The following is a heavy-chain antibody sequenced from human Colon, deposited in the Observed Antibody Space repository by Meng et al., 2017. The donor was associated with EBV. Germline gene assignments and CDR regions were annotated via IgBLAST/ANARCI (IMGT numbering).Heavy chain of an antibody. CDR3: ARDLGGPRDY. V-gene: IGHV3-11*01. D-gene: IGHD6-25*01. CDR2: ISKMGDGI. Sequence: VELGGGFVQPGGSLSLSWAASGFNFNDYYMTWIRQAPGKGLEWVAFISKMGDGISYAESVRGRFTISRDSATHSLYLQMNSLRAEDTAVYYCARDLGGPRDYWGQGTLVTVSS. CDR1: GFNFNDYY. J-gene: IGHJ4*02.